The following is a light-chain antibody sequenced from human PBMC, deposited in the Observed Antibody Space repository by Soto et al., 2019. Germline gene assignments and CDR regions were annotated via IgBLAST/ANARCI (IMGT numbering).Light chain of an antibody. CDR3: QQYNNWIT. Sequence: EIVLTQSPATLSLSPGERATLSCRASPSISINLAWYQQKPGQAPRLLIYAAYNRATGVPARFSGSWSGTEFTLTISSLQSEDFAVYCCQQYNNWITFGQGTRLEIK. CDR2: AAY. CDR1: PSISIN. J-gene: IGKJ5*01. V-gene: IGKV3-15*01.